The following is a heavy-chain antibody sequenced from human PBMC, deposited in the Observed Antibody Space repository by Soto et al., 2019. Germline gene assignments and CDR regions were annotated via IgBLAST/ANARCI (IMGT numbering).Heavy chain of an antibody. CDR1: GGSISSRNW. D-gene: IGHD3-10*01. CDR3: AREGQEFARFGP. CDR2: IYHSGTT. J-gene: IGHJ5*02. Sequence: QVQLQESGPGLVKPSGTLSLTCAVSGGSISSRNWWTWVRQPPGKGLEWIGEIYHSGTTNCNPSLKSRVTISVDKSKNQFSLRLSSVTAADTAVYYCAREGQEFARFGPWGQGTLVTVSS. V-gene: IGHV4-4*02.